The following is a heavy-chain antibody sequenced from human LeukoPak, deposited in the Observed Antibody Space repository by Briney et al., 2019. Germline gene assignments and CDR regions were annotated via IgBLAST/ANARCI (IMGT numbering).Heavy chain of an antibody. D-gene: IGHD3-9*01. V-gene: IGHV1-46*01. J-gene: IGHJ4*02. CDR3: ARDRSDDILTTGSIDY. Sequence: GTSVKLSFSAAGYAFTSYYLHWGRQAPGQGLGWMGIINLSGGGRRYEQTFQGRGTMTSHTSMSTVYMEVSSQRSEDTAVYYCARDRSDDILTTGSIDYWGQGTLVTVSS. CDR1: GYAFTSYY. CDR2: INLSGGGR.